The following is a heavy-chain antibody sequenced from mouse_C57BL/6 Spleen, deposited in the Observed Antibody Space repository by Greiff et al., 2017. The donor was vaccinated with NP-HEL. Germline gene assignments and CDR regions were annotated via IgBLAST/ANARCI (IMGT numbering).Heavy chain of an antibody. CDR1: GYTFTSYG. Sequence: QVQLQQSGAELARPGASVKLSCKASGYTFTSYGISWVKQRTGQGLEWIGEIYPRSGNTYYNEKFKGKATLTADKSSSTAYMELSRLTSEDSAVYFCARRDGNYYGSSYDYWGQGTTLTVSS. J-gene: IGHJ2*01. CDR2: IYPRSGNT. CDR3: ARRDGNYYGSSYDY. D-gene: IGHD1-1*01. V-gene: IGHV1-81*01.